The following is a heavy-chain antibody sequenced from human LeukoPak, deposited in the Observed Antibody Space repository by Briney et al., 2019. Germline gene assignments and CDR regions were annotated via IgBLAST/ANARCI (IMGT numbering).Heavy chain of an antibody. CDR1: GGSISSGGYY. CDR3: ARGLFADTMVRGVIIGLDY. Sequence: SETLSLTCTVSGGSISSGGYYWSWIRQHPGKGLEWIGYIYYSGSTNYNPSLKSRVTISVDTSKNQFSLKLSSVTAADTAVYYCARGLFADTMVRGVIIGLDYWGQGTLVTVSS. V-gene: IGHV4-31*03. J-gene: IGHJ4*02. D-gene: IGHD3-10*01. CDR2: IYYSGST.